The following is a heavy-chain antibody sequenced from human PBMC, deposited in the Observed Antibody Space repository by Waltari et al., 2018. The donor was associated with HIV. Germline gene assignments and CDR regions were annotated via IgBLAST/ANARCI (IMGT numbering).Heavy chain of an antibody. D-gene: IGHD6-13*01. CDR2: RWYDRSKK. CDR3: ARKYSSSWGAPFDY. J-gene: IGHJ4*02. CDR1: GFTLSSYG. V-gene: IGHV3-33*01. Sequence: QVQLVESGGGVVQPGRSLRLSCATSGFTLSSYGMHWVRQAPGKGVEWVAVRWYDRSKKYYADPVKGRFTISRDNSKNTLYLQMNSLRIEDTAVYYCARKYSSSWGAPFDYWGQGTLVTVSS.